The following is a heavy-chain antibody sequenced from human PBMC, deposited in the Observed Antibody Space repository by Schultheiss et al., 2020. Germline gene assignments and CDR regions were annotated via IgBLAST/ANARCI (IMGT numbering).Heavy chain of an antibody. J-gene: IGHJ5*02. CDR1: GFTFSSYS. V-gene: IGHV3-21*01. Sequence: GGSLRLSCAASGFTFSSYSMNWVRQAPGKGLEWVSSISSSSSYIYYADSVKGRFTISRDNAKNSLYLQMNSLRAEDTAVYYCARDRATIFGVANWFDPWGKGTLVTVSS. CDR3: ARDRATIFGVANWFDP. CDR2: ISSSSSYI. D-gene: IGHD3-3*01.